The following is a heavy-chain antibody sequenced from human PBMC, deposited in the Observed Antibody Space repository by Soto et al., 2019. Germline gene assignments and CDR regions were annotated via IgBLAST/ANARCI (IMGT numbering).Heavy chain of an antibody. J-gene: IGHJ4*02. CDR2: IIPIFGTA. Sequence: QVQLVQSGAEVKKPGSSVKVSCKASGGTFSSYAIRWVRQAPGQGLEWMGGIIPIFGTANYAQKFQGRVTITADESTSTAYMELSRLRSEDTAVYYCARGKILGFWSAYCDYWGQGTLVTVSS. V-gene: IGHV1-69*01. CDR3: ARGKILGFWSAYCDY. D-gene: IGHD3-3*01. CDR1: GGTFSSYA.